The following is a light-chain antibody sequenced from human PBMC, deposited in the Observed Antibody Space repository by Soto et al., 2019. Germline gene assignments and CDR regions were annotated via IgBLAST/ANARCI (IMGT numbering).Light chain of an antibody. V-gene: IGLV2-11*01. CDR2: DVN. CDR1: SSDVGGFNY. Sequence: QAVLTQPRSVSGSPGQSVTISCTGTSSDVGGFNYVSWYQHHPGKAPKLIIYDVNERPSGVPDRFSGSKSGNTASLTISGLQAEDDSDYCCCRYARDYRLLFGGGTK. CDR3: CRYARDYRLL. J-gene: IGLJ2*01.